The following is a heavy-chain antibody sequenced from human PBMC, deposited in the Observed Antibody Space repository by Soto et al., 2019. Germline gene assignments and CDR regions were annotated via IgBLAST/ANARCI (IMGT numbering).Heavy chain of an antibody. CDR3: ARDTAIAYYYYYGMDV. CDR1: GGSISSSSYY. CDR2: IYYSGST. V-gene: IGHV4-39*01. D-gene: IGHD5-18*01. Sequence: QLQLQESGPGLVKPSETLSLPCTVSGGSISSSSYYWGWIRQPPGKGLEWLGSIYYSGSTYYNPSLKSRVTRSVDTSKNQFSLKLGSVTAADTAVYYCARDTAIAYYYYYGMDVWGQGTTVTVSS. J-gene: IGHJ6*02.